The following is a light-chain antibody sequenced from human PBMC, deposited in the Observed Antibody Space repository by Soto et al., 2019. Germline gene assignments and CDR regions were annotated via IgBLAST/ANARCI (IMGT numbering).Light chain of an antibody. CDR2: GAS. V-gene: IGKV3-15*01. J-gene: IGKJ4*01. CDR1: QSVSSY. CDR3: QQYNSWPPLT. Sequence: EIVLTQSPATLSLSPGERATLSCRASQSVSSYLAWYQQKPGQAPRLLIYGASTRATGIPARFSGSGSGTEFTLTISSLQSEDVAVYYCQQYNSWPPLTFGGGTKVDIK.